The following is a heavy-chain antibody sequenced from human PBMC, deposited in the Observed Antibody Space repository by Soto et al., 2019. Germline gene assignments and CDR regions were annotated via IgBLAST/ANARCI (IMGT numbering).Heavy chain of an antibody. V-gene: IGHV1-8*01. D-gene: IGHD3-16*01. J-gene: IGHJ5*02. CDR2: TNPNSGNT. Sequence: ASVKVSCKASGYTFTSYDINWVRQATGQGLEWMGWTNPNSGNTGYAQKFQGRVTMTRNTSISTAYMELSSLRSEDTAIYYCATQFGSRGFDPWGQGTLVTVSS. CDR3: ATQFGSRGFDP. CDR1: GYTFTSYD.